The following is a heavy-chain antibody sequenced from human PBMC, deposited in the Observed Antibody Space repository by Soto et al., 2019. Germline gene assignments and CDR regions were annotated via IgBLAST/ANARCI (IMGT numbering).Heavy chain of an antibody. CDR3: ARGRQLWLNYYYGMDV. J-gene: IGHJ6*02. Sequence: SETLSLTCAVYGGSFSGYYWSWIRQPPGKGLEWIGEINHSGSTNYNPSLKSRVTISVDTSKNQFSLKLSSVTAADTAVYYCARGRQLWLNYYYGMDVWGQGTTVTVSS. V-gene: IGHV4-34*01. CDR2: INHSGST. D-gene: IGHD5-18*01. CDR1: GGSFSGYY.